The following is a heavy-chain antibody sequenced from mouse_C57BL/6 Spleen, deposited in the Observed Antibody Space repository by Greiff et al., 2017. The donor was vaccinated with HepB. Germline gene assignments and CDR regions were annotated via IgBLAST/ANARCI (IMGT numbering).Heavy chain of an antibody. CDR3: ARWGDAAY. CDR1: GYTFTSYW. D-gene: IGHD3-3*01. CDR2: IDPSDSYT. Sequence: VQLQQSGAELVMPGASVKLSCKASGYTFTSYWMHWVKQRPGQGLEWIGEIDPSDSYTNYNQKFKGKSTLTVDKSSSTAYMQLSSLTSEDSAVYYCARWGDAAYWGQGTLVTVSA. J-gene: IGHJ3*01. V-gene: IGHV1-69*01.